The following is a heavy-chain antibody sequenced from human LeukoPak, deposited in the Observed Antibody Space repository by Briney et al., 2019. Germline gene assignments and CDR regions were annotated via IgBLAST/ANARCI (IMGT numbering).Heavy chain of an antibody. CDR3: ARGARGVSGYYFDY. V-gene: IGHV3-20*03. Sequence: GSLRLFFAGSWITFGEYCIRRVRPASGEGLELVSGINWNGGSTGYANSVKGRFTISRDNAKNSLYLQMNSLRAEDTALYYCARGARGVSGYYFDYWGQGTLVTVSS. CDR2: INWNGGST. CDR1: WITFGEYC. D-gene: IGHD3-10*01. J-gene: IGHJ4*02.